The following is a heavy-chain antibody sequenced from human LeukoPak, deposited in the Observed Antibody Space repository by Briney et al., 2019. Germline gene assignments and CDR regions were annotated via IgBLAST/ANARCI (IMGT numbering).Heavy chain of an antibody. V-gene: IGHV3-66*02. Sequence: PGGSLRLSCAASGSNVSSNYMSWVRQAPGKGLEWVSVIFSGGSTYYVDSVKGRFTTSRDNSKNTLYLQMNSLRAGDTGVYYCASFLGGLSSFHWGQGTLVAVSS. J-gene: IGHJ4*02. D-gene: IGHD2-8*02. CDR1: GSNVSSNY. CDR2: IFSGGST. CDR3: ASFLGGLSSFH.